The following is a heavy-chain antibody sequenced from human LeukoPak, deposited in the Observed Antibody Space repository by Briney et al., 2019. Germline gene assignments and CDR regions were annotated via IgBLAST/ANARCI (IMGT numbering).Heavy chain of an antibody. CDR2: INPNSGDT. V-gene: IGHV1-8*01. CDR1: GYTFTNYD. J-gene: IGHJ6*03. Sequence: ASVKVSCKASGYTFTNYDINWVRRAAGQGLEWMGWINPNSGDTGYAQKFQGRVTMTRDTSISTAYMELSSLRSEDTAVYYCARTYPGLRNGDMDVWGKGTTVTISS. D-gene: IGHD2-8*01. CDR3: ARTYPGLRNGDMDV.